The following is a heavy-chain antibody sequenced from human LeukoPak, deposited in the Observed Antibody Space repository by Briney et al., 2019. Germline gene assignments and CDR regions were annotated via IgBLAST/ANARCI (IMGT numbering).Heavy chain of an antibody. J-gene: IGHJ5*02. CDR2: MNPNTGRT. CDR1: RYTFSSYD. Sequence: GASVKVSCRASRYTFSSYDINWVREAAGQGLEWMGWMNPNTGRTGFAQKFQGRVTMTRDTSISTAYMELSRLRSDDTAVYYCARGRVRAAAGTWFDPWGQGTLVTVSS. V-gene: IGHV1-2*02. D-gene: IGHD6-13*01. CDR3: ARGRVRAAAGTWFDP.